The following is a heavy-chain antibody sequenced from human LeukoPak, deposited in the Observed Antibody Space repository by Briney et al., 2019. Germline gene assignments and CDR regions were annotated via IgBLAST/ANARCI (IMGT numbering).Heavy chain of an antibody. Sequence: PGGSLRLSCAASGFTFSSYNMNWVRQAPGKGLEWVSSITSGSSYRFYADSVKGRFTISRDNAKNSLYLQMNSLRAEDTAVYYCARGRIAVAGTYIPSNWGPQLYYMDVWGKGTTVTVSS. J-gene: IGHJ6*03. D-gene: IGHD6-19*01. V-gene: IGHV3-21*01. CDR2: ITSGSSYR. CDR1: GFTFSSYN. CDR3: ARGRIAVAGTYIPSNWGPQLYYMDV.